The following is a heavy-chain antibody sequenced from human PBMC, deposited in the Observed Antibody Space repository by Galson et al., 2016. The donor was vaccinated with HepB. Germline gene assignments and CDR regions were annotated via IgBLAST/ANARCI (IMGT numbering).Heavy chain of an antibody. V-gene: IGHV3-23*01. CDR1: GFTFSSYA. CDR2: ISGSGGST. D-gene: IGHD5-24*01. J-gene: IGHJ4*02. Sequence: SLRLSCAASGFTFSSYAMSWVRQAPGKGLEWVSAISGSGGSTYYADSVKGRFTISRDNSKNTLYLQLNSLRAEDTAVYYCAKDQVEMATSSPFYFDYWGQGTLVTVSS. CDR3: AKDQVEMATSSPFYFDY.